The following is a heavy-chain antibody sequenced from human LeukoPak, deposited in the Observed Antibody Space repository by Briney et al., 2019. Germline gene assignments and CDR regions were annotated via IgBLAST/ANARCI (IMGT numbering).Heavy chain of an antibody. CDR3: AREASYCSSTSCYGWFDP. CDR1: GFTVSSNY. V-gene: IGHV3-66*02. CDR2: IFSGGST. J-gene: IGHJ5*02. Sequence: GGSLRLSCAASGFTVSSNYMSWVRQAQGKGLGWVSVIFSGGSTYYADSVKGRFTISRDNSKNTLYLQMNSLRAEDTAVYYCAREASYCSSTSCYGWFDPWGQGTLVTVSS. D-gene: IGHD2-2*01.